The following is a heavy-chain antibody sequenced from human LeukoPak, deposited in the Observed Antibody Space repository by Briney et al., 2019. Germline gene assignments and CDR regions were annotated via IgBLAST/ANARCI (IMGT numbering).Heavy chain of an antibody. V-gene: IGHV4-34*01. CDR1: GGSFSGYY. D-gene: IGHD5-12*01. Sequence: TTSETLSLTCAVYGGSFSGYYWSWIRQPPGKGLEWIGEINHSGSTNYNPSLKSRVTISVDTSKNQFSLKLSSVTAADTAVYYCASTKWLRSYSDYWGQGTLVTVSS. J-gene: IGHJ4*02. CDR2: INHSGST. CDR3: ASTKWLRSYSDY.